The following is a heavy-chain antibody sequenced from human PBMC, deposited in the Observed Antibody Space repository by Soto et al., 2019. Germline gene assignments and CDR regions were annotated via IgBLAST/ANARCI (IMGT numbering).Heavy chain of an antibody. Sequence: PSETLSLTCAVSGGSISSGGYSWSWIRQPPGKGLECIGYIYHSRSTYYNPSLKSRVTISVDRSKNQFSLKLSSVTAADTAVYYCARDKITGLFDYWGQGTLVTVSS. V-gene: IGHV4-30-2*01. CDR1: GGSISSGGYS. CDR3: ARDKITGLFDY. CDR2: IYHSRST. J-gene: IGHJ4*02. D-gene: IGHD2-8*02.